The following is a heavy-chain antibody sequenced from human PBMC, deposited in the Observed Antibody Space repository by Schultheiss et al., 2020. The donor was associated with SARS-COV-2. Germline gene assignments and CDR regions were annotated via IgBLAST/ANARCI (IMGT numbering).Heavy chain of an antibody. V-gene: IGHV3-21*01. D-gene: IGHD3-3*01. CDR3: ARGGVYDFWSGYYPRFDP. Sequence: GGSLRLSCAASGFTFSSYSMNWVRQAPGKGLEWVSSISSSSSYIYYADSVKGRFTISRDNAKNSLYLQMNSLRAEDTAVYYCARGGVYDFWSGYYPRFDPWGQGTLVTVSS. CDR2: ISSSSSYI. CDR1: GFTFSSYS. J-gene: IGHJ5*02.